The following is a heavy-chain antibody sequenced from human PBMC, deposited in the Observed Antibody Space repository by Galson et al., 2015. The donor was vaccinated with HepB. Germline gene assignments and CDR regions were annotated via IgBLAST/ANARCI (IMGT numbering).Heavy chain of an antibody. Sequence: SVKVSCKASGGTFSSSVISWVRQAPGQGLEWMGGVIPMFDTANYARRFQGRVTITADKSTSTVHMDLSSLRSDDTAVYYCAATYYPDSSGHPPLFDYYYGMDVWGQGTTVTVSS. CDR3: AATYYPDSSGHPPLFDYYYGMDV. CDR1: GGTFSSSV. J-gene: IGHJ6*02. CDR2: VIPMFDTA. D-gene: IGHD3-22*01. V-gene: IGHV1-69*06.